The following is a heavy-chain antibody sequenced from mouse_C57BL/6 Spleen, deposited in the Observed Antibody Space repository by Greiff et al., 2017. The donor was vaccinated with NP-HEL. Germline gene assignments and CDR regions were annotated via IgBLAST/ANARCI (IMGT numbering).Heavy chain of an antibody. Sequence: QVQLQQSGAELAKPGASVKLSCKASGYTFTSYWMHWVKQRPGQGLEWIGYINPSSGYTKYNQKFKDKATLTADKSSSTAYMQLSSLTYEDSAVYYCARSEDPYYYAMDYWGQGTSVTVSS. CDR1: GYTFTSYW. J-gene: IGHJ4*01. V-gene: IGHV1-7*01. CDR3: ARSEDPYYYAMDY. CDR2: INPSSGYT.